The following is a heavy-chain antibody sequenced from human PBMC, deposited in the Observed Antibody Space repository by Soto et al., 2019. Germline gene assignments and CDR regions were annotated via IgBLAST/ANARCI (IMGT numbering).Heavy chain of an antibody. CDR1: GGSISSSSYY. J-gene: IGHJ4*02. D-gene: IGHD3-3*01. CDR2: IYYSGST. Sequence: SETLSLTCTVSGGSISSSSYYWGWIRQPPGKGLEWIGSIYYSGSTYYNPSLKSRVTISVDTSKNQFSLKLSSVTAADTAVYYCARLPDFLDYWGQGTLVTVSS. CDR3: ARLPDFLDY. V-gene: IGHV4-39*01.